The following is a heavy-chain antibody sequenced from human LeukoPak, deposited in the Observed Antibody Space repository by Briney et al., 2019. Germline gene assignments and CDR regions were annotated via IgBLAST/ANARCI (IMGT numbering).Heavy chain of an antibody. CDR2: IYPGDSDT. D-gene: IGHD2-2*01. J-gene: IGHJ4*02. Sequence: GGSLQISCKGSGYRFTSYWIGWVRQVPGKGLEWMGIIYPGDSDTRYSPSFQGQVTISADKSISTACLQWSSLKASDTAMYYCARLGCSSTSCYRGVGFFDYWGQGTLVTVSS. V-gene: IGHV5-51*01. CDR3: ARLGCSSTSCYRGVGFFDY. CDR1: GYRFTSYW.